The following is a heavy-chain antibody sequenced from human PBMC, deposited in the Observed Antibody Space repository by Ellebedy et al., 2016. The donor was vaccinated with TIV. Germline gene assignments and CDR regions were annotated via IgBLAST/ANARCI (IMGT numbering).Heavy chain of an antibody. CDR2: IKQDGSEK. J-gene: IGHJ5*02. D-gene: IGHD3-10*01. Sequence: GGSLRLXCAASGFTFSSYWMSWVRQAPGKGLEWVANIKQDGSEKYFVDSVKGRFTISRDNAKNSLYLQLNSLRAEDAAVYYCARDSGSYEYNWFNPWGQGTLVTVSS. CDR3: ARDSGSYEYNWFNP. V-gene: IGHV3-7*01. CDR1: GFTFSSYW.